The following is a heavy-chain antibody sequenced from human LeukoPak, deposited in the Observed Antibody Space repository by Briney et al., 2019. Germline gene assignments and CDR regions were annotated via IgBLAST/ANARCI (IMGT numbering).Heavy chain of an antibody. CDR2: ISYDGSNK. CDR3: AKYDSGYSYDLYYYYYMDV. Sequence: QTGGSLRLSCAASGFTFSSYGMHWVRQAPGKGLEWVAVISYDGSNKYYADSVKVRFTISRDNSKNTLYLQMNSLRAEDTAVYYCAKYDSGYSYDLYYYYYMDVWGKGTTVTVSS. CDR1: GFTFSSYG. V-gene: IGHV3-30*18. D-gene: IGHD5-18*01. J-gene: IGHJ6*03.